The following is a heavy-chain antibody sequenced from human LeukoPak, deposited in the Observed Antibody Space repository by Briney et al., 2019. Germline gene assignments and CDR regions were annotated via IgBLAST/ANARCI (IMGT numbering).Heavy chain of an antibody. CDR3: ARGIAAASSLIDY. V-gene: IGHV1-69*04. CDR1: GGTFSSYA. CDR2: IIPILGIA. D-gene: IGHD6-13*01. Sequence: GSSVKVSCKASGGTFSSYAISWVRQAPGQGLEWMGRIIPILGIANYAQKFQGRVTITADKSTSTAYMELSSLRSEDTAVYYCARGIAAASSLIDYWGQGTLVTVSS. J-gene: IGHJ4*02.